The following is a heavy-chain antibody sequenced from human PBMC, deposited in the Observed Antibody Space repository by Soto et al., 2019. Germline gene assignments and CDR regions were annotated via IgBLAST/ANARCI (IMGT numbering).Heavy chain of an antibody. CDR3: AREVTMVRGVTVLDY. CDR2: IYYSGST. J-gene: IGHJ4*02. V-gene: IGHV4-59*01. Sequence: XXTLSLACTVSGGSISSYYWSWIRQPPGKGLEWIGYIYYSGSTNYNPSLKSRVTISVDTSKNQFSLKLSSVTAADTAVYYCAREVTMVRGVTVLDYWGQGTLVTVS. D-gene: IGHD3-10*01. CDR1: GGSISSYY.